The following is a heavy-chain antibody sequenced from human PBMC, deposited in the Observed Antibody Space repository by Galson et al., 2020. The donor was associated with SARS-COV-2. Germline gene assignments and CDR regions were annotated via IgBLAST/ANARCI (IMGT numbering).Heavy chain of an antibody. CDR3: TGEGWQGAY. V-gene: IGHV3-7*01. Sequence: GGSLRLSCEVSGFIFNDFWMSWFRQAPGKSLEWVANIRGDGSKTNYAESVKGRFSISRDNAMNSLYLQMDSLRVEDTAVYYCTGEGWQGAYWGQGSRVAVSS. CDR2: IRGDGSKT. J-gene: IGHJ4*02. CDR1: GFIFNDFW.